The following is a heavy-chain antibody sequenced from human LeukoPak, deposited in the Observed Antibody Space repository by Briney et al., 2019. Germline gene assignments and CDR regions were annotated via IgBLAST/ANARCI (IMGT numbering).Heavy chain of an antibody. D-gene: IGHD2-8*01. CDR2: IIPIFGTA. CDR3: ARAAGFPWYWFDP. J-gene: IGHJ5*02. V-gene: IGHV1-69*13. CDR1: GGTFSSYA. Sequence: SVKVSCKASGGTFSSYAISRARQAPGQGLEWMGGIIPIFGTANYAQKFQGRVTITADESTSTAYMELSSLRSEDTAVYYCARAAGFPWYWFDPWGQGTLVTVSS.